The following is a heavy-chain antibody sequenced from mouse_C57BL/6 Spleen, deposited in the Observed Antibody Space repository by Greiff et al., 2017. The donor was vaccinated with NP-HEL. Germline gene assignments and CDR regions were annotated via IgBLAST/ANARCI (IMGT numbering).Heavy chain of an antibody. J-gene: IGHJ2*01. CDR3: ARWEDGNYVG. V-gene: IGHV1-80*01. Sequence: VQLQQSGAELVKPGASVKISCKASGYAFSSYWMTWVQQRPGKGLEWIGQIYPGDGDTNYNGKFKGKATLTADKSSSTAYMQLSSLTSEDSAVYCYARWEDGNYVGWGQGTTLTVSS. D-gene: IGHD2-1*01. CDR1: GYAFSSYW. CDR2: IYPGDGDT.